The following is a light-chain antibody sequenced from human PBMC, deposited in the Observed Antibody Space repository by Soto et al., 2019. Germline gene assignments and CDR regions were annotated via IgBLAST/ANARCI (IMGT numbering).Light chain of an antibody. CDR3: QQYNSYPWT. CDR1: QTISTW. J-gene: IGKJ1*01. V-gene: IGKV1-5*01. CDR2: DAS. Sequence: DIQVTQSPPTLSASVGDRVTITCRASQTISTWMAWYQQKPGKAPKLLVYDASTLQSGVASRFSGSGSGTEFTLIISGLQPDDSATYYRQQYNSYPWTFGQGTKVDIK.